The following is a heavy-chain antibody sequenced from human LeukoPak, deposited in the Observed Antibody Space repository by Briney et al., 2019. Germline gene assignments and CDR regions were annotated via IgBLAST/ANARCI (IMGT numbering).Heavy chain of an antibody. V-gene: IGHV3-74*01. J-gene: IGHJ5*02. CDR1: GFTFSSYW. Sequence: GGSLRLSCAVSGFTFSSYWMHWVRQGPGKGLVWLSRINDDGRSSSYADSVKGRFTISRDNAKNTLYLQMNSLRAEDTAVYYCASLDVVVTASGRFDPWGQGTLVTVSS. CDR2: INDDGRSS. D-gene: IGHD2-21*02. CDR3: ASLDVVVTASGRFDP.